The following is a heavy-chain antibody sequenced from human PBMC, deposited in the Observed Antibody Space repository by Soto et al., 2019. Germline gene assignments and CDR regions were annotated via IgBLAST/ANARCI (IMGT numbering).Heavy chain of an antibody. CDR2: ISNTGGST. Sequence: GGSLRLSCAASGFIFSAYAMNWVRQAPGKGLECVSAISNTGGSTFYAESVRGRFTISRDNSINTLYLQMTSLRTEDTAVYYCAHPRGYGVFDAVDIWGQGTMVTVSS. CDR3: AHPRGYGVFDAVDI. J-gene: IGHJ3*02. CDR1: GFIFSAYA. D-gene: IGHD4-17*01. V-gene: IGHV3-23*01.